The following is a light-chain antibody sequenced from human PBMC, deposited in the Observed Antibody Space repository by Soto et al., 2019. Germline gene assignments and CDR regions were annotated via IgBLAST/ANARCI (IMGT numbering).Light chain of an antibody. CDR2: VAS. CDR1: QSVRSK. J-gene: IGKJ1*01. Sequence: EIVLTQYPGTLSVSPGERATLSCRASQSVRSKLAWYQQKPGKATRLLFYVASTGATGIPARFSGSGSGTEFTLSISSLQYEDFGVYYCQQYNNGPGTFGQGTKVEIK. CDR3: QQYNNGPGT. V-gene: IGKV3-15*01.